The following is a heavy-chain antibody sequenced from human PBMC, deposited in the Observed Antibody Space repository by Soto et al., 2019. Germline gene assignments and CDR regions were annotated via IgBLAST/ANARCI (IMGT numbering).Heavy chain of an antibody. D-gene: IGHD5-18*01. Sequence: SETLSLTCTVSGGSISSSSYYWGWIRQPPGKGLEWIGSIYYSGSTYYDPSLKSRVTISVDTSKNQFSLKLSSVTAADTAVYYCARRYGYAFDIWGQGTMVTVSS. CDR2: IYYSGST. CDR1: GGSISSSSYY. J-gene: IGHJ3*02. CDR3: ARRYGYAFDI. V-gene: IGHV4-39*01.